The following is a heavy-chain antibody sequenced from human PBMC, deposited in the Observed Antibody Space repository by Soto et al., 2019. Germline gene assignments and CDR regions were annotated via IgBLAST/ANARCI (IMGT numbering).Heavy chain of an antibody. CDR1: GFASNSYD. V-gene: IGHV3-21*01. CDR2: ISSSSSYI. Sequence: PGETLRLSCATSGFASNSYDMVWVRQAPGKGLEWVSSISSSSSYIYYADSVKGRFTISRDNAKNSLYLQMNILRAEDTAVYYCARDQVPDYWGQGTLVTVSS. CDR3: ARDQVPDY. J-gene: IGHJ4*02.